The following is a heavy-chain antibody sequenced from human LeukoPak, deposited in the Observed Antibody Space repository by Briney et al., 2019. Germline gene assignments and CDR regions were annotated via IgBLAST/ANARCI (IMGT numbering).Heavy chain of an antibody. CDR1: GFTFSTSV. V-gene: IGHV3-30-3*01. J-gene: IGHJ4*02. CDR2: ISYEGANK. Sequence: PGGSLRLSCAASGFTFSTSVMHWVRQAPGKGLEWVAVISYEGANKYYADSVKGRFTISRDNSKNTLYLQMNSLRAEDTAVYYCARDRLAAVAYCGYWGQGTLVTVSS. CDR3: ARDRLAAVAYCGY. D-gene: IGHD6-13*01.